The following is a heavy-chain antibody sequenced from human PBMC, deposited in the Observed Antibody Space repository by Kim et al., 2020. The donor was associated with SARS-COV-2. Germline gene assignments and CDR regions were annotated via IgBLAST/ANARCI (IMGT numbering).Heavy chain of an antibody. D-gene: IGHD2-2*01. J-gene: IGHJ1*01. CDR2: ISCDGGST. CDR3: VKGPRSGSTGCYF. CDR1: GFSFGDHT. V-gene: IGHV3-43*01. Sequence: GGSLRLSCAASGFSFGDHTMHWVRQAPGKGLDWVSLISCDGGSTFYADSVMGRFTISRDNTKNSLFLQMNSLRTGDTALYYCVKGPRSGSTGCYF.